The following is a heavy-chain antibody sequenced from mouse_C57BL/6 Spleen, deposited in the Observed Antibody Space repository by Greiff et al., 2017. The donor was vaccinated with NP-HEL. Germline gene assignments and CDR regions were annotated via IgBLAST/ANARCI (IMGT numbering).Heavy chain of an antibody. V-gene: IGHV1-22*01. CDR2: INPPPFFK. CDR3: ARVHYGSSSYAMDY. Sequence: VQLQQSGPELVKPFSSVKMSCNSSFSTFPASPLPWLPPRPGTSLEWIGSINPPPFFKSYNQKFKGKATLTVNKSSSTAYMELRSLTSEDSAVYYCARVHYGSSSYAMDYWGQGTSVTVSS. D-gene: IGHD1-1*01. CDR1: FSTFPASP. J-gene: IGHJ4*01.